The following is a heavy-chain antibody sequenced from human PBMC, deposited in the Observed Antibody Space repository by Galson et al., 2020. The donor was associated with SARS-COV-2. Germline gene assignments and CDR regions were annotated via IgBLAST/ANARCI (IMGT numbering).Heavy chain of an antibody. D-gene: IGHD2-15*01. V-gene: IGHV5-51*01. CDR3: ARLSIHCSGGSCYSVGFVY. Sequence: ASLQIHCKGSGYSFTRYWIGRARQLPGHGLESMGIIQPGDSDTRSRPSFQGQVTISDDTSISTAYLQWSSLKASETAMYYCARLSIHCSGGSCYSVGFVYWGQGTLVTVSS. CDR2: IQPGDSDT. J-gene: IGHJ4*02. CDR1: GYSFTRYW.